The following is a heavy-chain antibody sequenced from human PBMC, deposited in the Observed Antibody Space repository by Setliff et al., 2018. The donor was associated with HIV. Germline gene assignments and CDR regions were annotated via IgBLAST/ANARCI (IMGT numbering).Heavy chain of an antibody. CDR1: GGAFSSYA. V-gene: IGHV1-69*13. J-gene: IGHJ4*02. D-gene: IGHD3-10*01. Sequence: ASVKVSCKASGGAFSSYAISWVRQAPGQGLEWMGGIIPIFGTTNYLQKFQGRITLTADDVTSTAYMELRSLRSDDTAMYYCVRDSTFFYGSGTSYNVVYWGQGTLVTVSS. CDR2: IIPIFGTT. CDR3: VRDSTFFYGSGTSYNVVY.